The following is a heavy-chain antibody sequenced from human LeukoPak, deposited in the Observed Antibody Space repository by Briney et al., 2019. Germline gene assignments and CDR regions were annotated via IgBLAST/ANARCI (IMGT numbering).Heavy chain of an antibody. CDR3: AKDRYNWNPDAFDY. CDR2: ISSSGSTI. V-gene: IGHV3-48*03. D-gene: IGHD1-20*01. Sequence: PGGSLRLSCAASGFTFSSYEMNWVRQAPGKGLEWGSYISSSGSTIYYADSVKGRFTISRDNSKNTLYLQMNSLRAEDTAVYYCAKDRYNWNPDAFDYWGQGTLVTVSS. J-gene: IGHJ4*02. CDR1: GFTFSSYE.